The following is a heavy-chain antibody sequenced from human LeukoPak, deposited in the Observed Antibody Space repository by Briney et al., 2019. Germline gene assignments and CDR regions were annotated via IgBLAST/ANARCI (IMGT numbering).Heavy chain of an antibody. Sequence: GGSLRLSCAVSGFTFSSYWMSWVRQAPGKGLEWVANIKPDGSEKYYVDSVKGRFTISRDNAKNSLYLQVNSLRAEDTAVYYCARSPRWVIPNWFDPWGQGTLVTVSS. D-gene: IGHD3-16*02. V-gene: IGHV3-7*03. CDR3: ARSPRWVIPNWFDP. CDR1: GFTFSSYW. J-gene: IGHJ5*02. CDR2: IKPDGSEK.